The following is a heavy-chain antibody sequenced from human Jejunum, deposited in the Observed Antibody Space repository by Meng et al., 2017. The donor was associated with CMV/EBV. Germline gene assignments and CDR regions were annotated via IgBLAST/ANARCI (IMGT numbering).Heavy chain of an antibody. D-gene: IGHD3-16*01. CDR3: AKGGVKVFYFNGLDV. CDR2: ISASGDLT. Sequence: TFSNFAFNWVRQAPGKGLEWVSGISASGDLTYYADSVKGRFTMSRDTSKNTLYLQVNSLTAEDTAVYYCAKGGVKVFYFNGLDVWGQGTTVTVSS. CDR1: TFSNFA. J-gene: IGHJ6*02. V-gene: IGHV3-23*01.